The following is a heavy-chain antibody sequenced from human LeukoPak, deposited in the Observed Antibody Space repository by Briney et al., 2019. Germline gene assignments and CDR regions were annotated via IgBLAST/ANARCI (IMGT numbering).Heavy chain of an antibody. CDR3: ASPTAMAPSGI. CDR2: INSNSGGT. J-gene: IGHJ3*02. D-gene: IGHD5-18*01. CDR1: GYTFTGYY. Sequence: GASVKVSCKASGYTFTGYYMHWVRQAPGQGLEWTGWINSNSGGTNYAQKFQGRVTMTRDTSISTAYMELSRLRSDDTAVYYCASPTAMAPSGIWGQGTMVTVSS. V-gene: IGHV1-2*02.